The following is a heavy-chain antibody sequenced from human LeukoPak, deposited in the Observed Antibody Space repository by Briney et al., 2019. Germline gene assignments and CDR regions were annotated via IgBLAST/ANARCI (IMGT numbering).Heavy chain of an antibody. J-gene: IGHJ4*02. V-gene: IGHV4-34*01. CDR3: ARHQGNIVVVPAAKPPIFTRMYYFDY. CDR2: INHSGST. Sequence: PSETLSLTCAVYGGSFSGYYWSWIRQPPGKGLEWIGEINHSGSTNYNPSLKSRVTISVDTSKNQFSLKLSSVTAADTAVYYCARHQGNIVVVPAAKPPIFTRMYYFDYWGQGTLVTVSS. D-gene: IGHD2-2*02. CDR1: GGSFSGYY.